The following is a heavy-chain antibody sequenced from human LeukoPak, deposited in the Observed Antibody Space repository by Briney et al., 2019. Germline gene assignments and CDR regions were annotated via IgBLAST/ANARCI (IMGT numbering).Heavy chain of an antibody. V-gene: IGHV1-2*02. CDR1: GYTFVRYY. Sequence: ASVKVSCKASGYTFVRYYLHWVRQAPGQGLEWMAWIDPYTGNTHYVQKFQGRITVPRDTSVSTTYMELSWLTSDDTARYYCAREYSASEHWGQGTLVTVSS. J-gene: IGHJ4*02. CDR2: IDPYTGNT. CDR3: AREYSASEH. D-gene: IGHD5-12*01.